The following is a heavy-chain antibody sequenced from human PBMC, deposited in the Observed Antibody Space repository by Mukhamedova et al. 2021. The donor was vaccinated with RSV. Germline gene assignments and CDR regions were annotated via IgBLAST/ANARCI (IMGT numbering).Heavy chain of an antibody. D-gene: IGHD1-26*01. CDR2: IIPIFGTA. CDR3: ARALSDIVGAADYYYYYMDV. Sequence: IIPIFGTANYAQKFQGRVTITADESTSTAYMELSSPRSEDTAVYYCARALSDIVGAADYYYYYMDVWGKGTTVTVSS. V-gene: IGHV1-69*01. J-gene: IGHJ6*03.